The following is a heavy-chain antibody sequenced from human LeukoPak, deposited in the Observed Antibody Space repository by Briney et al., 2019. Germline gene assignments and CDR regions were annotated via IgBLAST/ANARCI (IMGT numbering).Heavy chain of an antibody. CDR1: GYTFTGYY. Sequence: ASVKVSCKASGYTFTGYYIHWVRQAPGQRLEWMGWINAGNGNTKYSQEFQGRVTITRDTSASTAYMELSSLRSEDTAVYYCASTVGATTAYMDVWGKGTTVTISS. CDR2: INAGNGNT. D-gene: IGHD1-26*01. CDR3: ASTVGATTAYMDV. V-gene: IGHV1-3*03. J-gene: IGHJ6*03.